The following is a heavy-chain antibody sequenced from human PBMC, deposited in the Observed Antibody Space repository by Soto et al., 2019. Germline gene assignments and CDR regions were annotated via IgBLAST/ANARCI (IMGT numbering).Heavy chain of an antibody. V-gene: IGHV1-46*01. J-gene: IGHJ3*02. D-gene: IGHD3-22*01. CDR1: GYTFTSYY. CDR2: INPSGGST. Sequence: ASVKVSCKASGYTFTSYYMHWVRQAPGQGLEWMGIINPSGGSTSYAQKFQGRVTMTRDTSTSTVYMELSSLRSEDTAVYYCARSHYYYSSGVSGAFDIWGQGTMVTVSS. CDR3: ARSHYYYSSGVSGAFDI.